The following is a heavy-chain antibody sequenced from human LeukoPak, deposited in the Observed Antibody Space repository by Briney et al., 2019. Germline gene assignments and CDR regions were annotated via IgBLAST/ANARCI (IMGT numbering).Heavy chain of an antibody. J-gene: IGHJ6*02. CDR1: GFTFSSYA. CDR2: ISGSGGST. D-gene: IGHD6-13*01. Sequence: GGSLSLSCAASGFTFSSYAMSWVRQAPGKGLEWVSAISGSGGSTYYADSVKGRFTISRDNSKNTLYLQMNSLRAEDTAVYYCAKVYSSSQYGMDVWGQGTTVTVSS. V-gene: IGHV3-23*01. CDR3: AKVYSSSQYGMDV.